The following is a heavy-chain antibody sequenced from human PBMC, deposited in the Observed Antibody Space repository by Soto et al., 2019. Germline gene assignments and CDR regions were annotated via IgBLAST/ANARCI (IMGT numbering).Heavy chain of an antibody. CDR3: ARDSYYDSSGYYPNNFDY. J-gene: IGHJ4*02. CDR2: ISAYNGNT. V-gene: IGHV1-18*01. Sequence: ASVKVSCKASGYTFTSYGISWVRQAPGQGLEWMGWISAYNGNTNYAQKLQGRVTMTTDTSTSRAYLELMSLRSDDPAVYYCARDSYYDSSGYYPNNFDYWGQGTLVTVSS. CDR1: GYTFTSYG. D-gene: IGHD3-22*01.